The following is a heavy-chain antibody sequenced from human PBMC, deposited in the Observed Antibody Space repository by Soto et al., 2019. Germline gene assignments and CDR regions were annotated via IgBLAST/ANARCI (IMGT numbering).Heavy chain of an antibody. CDR3: VSDPMGIYYGSGSYYFDY. V-gene: IGHV3-30-3*01. CDR1: GFTFSSYA. CDR2: ISYDGSNK. D-gene: IGHD3-10*01. J-gene: IGHJ4*02. Sequence: QVQLVESGGGVVQPGRSLRLSCAASGFTFSSYAMHWVRQAPGKGLEWVAVISYDGSNKYYADSVKGRFTISRDNSKNTLYLQMNSLRAKDTAVYYCVSDPMGIYYGSGSYYFDYWGQGTLVTVSS.